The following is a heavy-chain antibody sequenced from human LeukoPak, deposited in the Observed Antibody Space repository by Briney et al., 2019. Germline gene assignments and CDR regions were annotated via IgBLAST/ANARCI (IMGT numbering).Heavy chain of an antibody. CDR2: IDPNSGGT. J-gene: IGHJ4*02. CDR3: ARSAVGNLDY. V-gene: IGHV1-2*02. CDR1: GYTFTGNY. D-gene: IGHD4-23*01. Sequence: ASVKVSCKASGYTFTGNYMHWVRQAPGRGLEWMGWIDPNSGGTNHAQKFQGRVTMTRDTSISTAYMELSRLRSDDTAVYYCARSAVGNLDYWGQGTLVTVSS.